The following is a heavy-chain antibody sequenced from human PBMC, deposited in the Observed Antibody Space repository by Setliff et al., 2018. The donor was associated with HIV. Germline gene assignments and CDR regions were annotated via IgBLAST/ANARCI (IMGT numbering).Heavy chain of an antibody. D-gene: IGHD2-15*01. CDR2: IYHTGKT. CDR3: GRVAGYCAPSRCYGYNAFDI. CDR1: GGSVSTSSYS. J-gene: IGHJ3*02. Sequence: LETLSLTCTVSGGSVSTSSYSWGWIRQPPEKGLEWIGTIYHTGKTYYNSSLNSRVTIAVDTSKDQFSLSLSTVTAADTAVYYCGRVAGYCAPSRCYGYNAFDIWGPGTMVTVS. V-gene: IGHV4-39*01.